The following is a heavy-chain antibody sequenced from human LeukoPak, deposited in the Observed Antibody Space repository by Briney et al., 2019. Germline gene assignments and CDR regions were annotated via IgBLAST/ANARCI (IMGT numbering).Heavy chain of an antibody. Sequence: SETLSLTCTVSGGSISSYYWTWIRQPPGKGLEWIGYIYYSGSTNYNPSLKSRVTISVDTSKNQFSLKLSSVTAADTAVYYCARDYYYYGSGSPFGMDVWGQGTTVTVSS. CDR3: ARDYYYYGSGSPFGMDV. CDR2: IYYSGST. D-gene: IGHD3-10*01. J-gene: IGHJ6*02. V-gene: IGHV4-59*12. CDR1: GGSISSYY.